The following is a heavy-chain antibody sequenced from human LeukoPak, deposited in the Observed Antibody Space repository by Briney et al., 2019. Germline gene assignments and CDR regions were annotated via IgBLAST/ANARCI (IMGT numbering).Heavy chain of an antibody. D-gene: IGHD1-1*01. CDR2: ISSSSSYI. CDR3: ARDLGLTTGGGFDY. J-gene: IGHJ4*02. CDR1: GFTFSSYS. Sequence: GGSLRLSCAASGFTFSSYSMNWVRQAPGKGLEWVSSISSSSSYIYYADSVKGRFTISRDNAKNSLYLQMNSLRAEDTAVYYCARDLGLTTGGGFDYWGQGTLVTVSS. V-gene: IGHV3-21*01.